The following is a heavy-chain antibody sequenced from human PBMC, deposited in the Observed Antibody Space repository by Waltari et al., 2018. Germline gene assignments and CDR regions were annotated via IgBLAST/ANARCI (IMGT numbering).Heavy chain of an antibody. Sequence: EVQLVDSGGGLVKPGASLRLSCAASGFTFSPFEMHWVRQAPGKGLEWVSSISLSGSYKYYADSVRGRFTVSRDNANYSLFLQMDNLRAEDTAVYYCATHIITGVTSSLDYWGRGSLVTVSS. J-gene: IGHJ4*02. CDR2: ISLSGSYK. CDR3: ATHIITGVTSSLDY. D-gene: IGHD1-20*01. CDR1: GFTFSPFE. V-gene: IGHV3-21*01.